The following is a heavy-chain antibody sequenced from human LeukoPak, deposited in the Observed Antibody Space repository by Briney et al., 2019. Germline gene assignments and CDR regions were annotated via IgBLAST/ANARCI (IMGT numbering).Heavy chain of an antibody. Sequence: SVKDSCMASGGTSRSYAISSVRQAPGQGLEWMGRVIPIFGTANYAQKFQGRVTITADKSTSTAYMELSSLRSEDTAVYYCARGVFGELLPDYYYYGMDVWGQGTTVTVSS. CDR3: ARGVFGELLPDYYYYGMDV. CDR2: VIPIFGTA. J-gene: IGHJ6*02. CDR1: GGTSRSYA. V-gene: IGHV1-69*06. D-gene: IGHD3-10*02.